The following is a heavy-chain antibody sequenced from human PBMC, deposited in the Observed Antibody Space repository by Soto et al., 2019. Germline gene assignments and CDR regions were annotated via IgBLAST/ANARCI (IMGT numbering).Heavy chain of an antibody. V-gene: IGHV3-66*01. CDR3: TRGSYCVNGVCYTEALEY. CDR1: GFAVNLNY. D-gene: IGHD2-8*01. Sequence: EVHLVESGGGLVQPGGSLRLSCAASGFAVNLNYMCWVRQAPGKGLEWVSVIYNDGLTFYADSVKGRFSISRDNSKNTLYLQMNSLRAEDTAVYYCTRGSYCVNGVCYTEALEYWGQGTLVTVSS. CDR2: IYNDGLT. J-gene: IGHJ4*02.